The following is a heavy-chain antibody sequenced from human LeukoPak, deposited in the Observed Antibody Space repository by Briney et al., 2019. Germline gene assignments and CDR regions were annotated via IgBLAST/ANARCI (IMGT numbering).Heavy chain of an antibody. CDR1: GFTFSSYG. Sequence: GGSLRLSCAASGFTFSSYGMHWVRQAPGKGLEWVAFIRYDGSNKYYADSVKGRFTISRDNSKNALYLQMNSLRAEDTAVYYCASCKLLLRSDWFDPWGQGTLVTVSS. CDR3: ASCKLLLRSDWFDP. J-gene: IGHJ5*02. CDR2: IRYDGSNK. D-gene: IGHD2-15*01. V-gene: IGHV3-30*02.